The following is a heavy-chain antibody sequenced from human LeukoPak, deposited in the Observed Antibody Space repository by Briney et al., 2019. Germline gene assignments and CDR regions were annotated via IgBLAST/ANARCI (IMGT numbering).Heavy chain of an antibody. Sequence: GSLRLSCAASGFTFSSYGMHWVRQAPGKGLEWVAVIWYDGSNKYYADSVKGRFTISRDNSKNTLYLQMNSLRAEDTAVYYCARDASSTSSLFDYWGQGTLVTVSS. D-gene: IGHD2-2*01. CDR3: ARDASSTSSLFDY. CDR1: GFTFSSYG. J-gene: IGHJ4*02. V-gene: IGHV3-33*01. CDR2: IWYDGSNK.